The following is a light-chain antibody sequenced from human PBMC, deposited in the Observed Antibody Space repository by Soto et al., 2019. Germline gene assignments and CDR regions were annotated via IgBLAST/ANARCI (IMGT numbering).Light chain of an antibody. CDR2: GAS. CDR3: QQYGSSPRT. V-gene: IGKV3-20*01. Sequence: IVLTQSPGTLSLSPGERATLSCRASQSVSSNYLAWYQQKPGQGPRLLIFGASSRLTGIPDRFRGSGSGTDFTLTISRLEPEDVGVYYCQQYGSSPRTFGQGTKVEIK. CDR1: QSVSSNY. J-gene: IGKJ2*02.